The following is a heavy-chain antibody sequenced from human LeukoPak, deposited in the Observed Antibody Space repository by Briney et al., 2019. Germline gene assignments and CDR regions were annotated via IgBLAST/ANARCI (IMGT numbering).Heavy chain of an antibody. CDR3: ARGYCSSTSCYAPDAFDI. Sequence: ASVKVSCKASGGTFSSYAISWVRRASGQGLEWMGGIIPIFGTANYAQKFQGRVTITADESTSTAYMELSSLRSEDTAVYYCARGYCSSTSCYAPDAFDIWGQGTMVTVSS. D-gene: IGHD2-2*01. V-gene: IGHV1-69*13. CDR2: IIPIFGTA. CDR1: GGTFSSYA. J-gene: IGHJ3*02.